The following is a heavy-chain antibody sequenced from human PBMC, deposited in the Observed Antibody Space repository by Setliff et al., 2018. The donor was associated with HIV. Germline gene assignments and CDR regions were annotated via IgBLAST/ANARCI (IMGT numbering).Heavy chain of an antibody. Sequence: LSLTCTVSGGSISSSSYYWGWIRQPPGKGLEWIGSIYYSGSTYYNPSLKSRVTISVDTSKNQFSLKLSSVTAADTAVYYCARQPSRMVAFDYWGQGTLVTVSS. CDR2: IYYSGST. J-gene: IGHJ4*02. CDR3: ARQPSRMVAFDY. V-gene: IGHV4-39*01. D-gene: IGHD3-10*01. CDR1: GGSISSSSYY.